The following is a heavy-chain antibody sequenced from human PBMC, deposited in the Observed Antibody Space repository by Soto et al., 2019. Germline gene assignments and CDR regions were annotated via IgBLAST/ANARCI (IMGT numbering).Heavy chain of an antibody. CDR3: AKGGSDGSGSYSHY. V-gene: IGHV3-23*01. Sequence: EVQLLESGGGLVQPGGSLRLSCAASGFTFSSYAMSWVRQAPGKGLEWVSAISGSGGSTYYADSVKGRFTISRDNSKNTLYRQMNSLRAEDTAVYYCAKGGSDGSGSYSHYWGQGTLVTVSS. D-gene: IGHD3-10*01. CDR1: GFTFSSYA. CDR2: ISGSGGST. J-gene: IGHJ4*02.